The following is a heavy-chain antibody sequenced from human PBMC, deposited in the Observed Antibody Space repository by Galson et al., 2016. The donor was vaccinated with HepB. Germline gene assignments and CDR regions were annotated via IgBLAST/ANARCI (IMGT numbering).Heavy chain of an antibody. J-gene: IGHJ5*02. CDR3: VRDHSVVPTTAYNWFDP. Sequence: SLRLSCAASGSAFSSHWMHWVRQDLGKGLVWVSRINSDGTISNYADSVKGRFTISRDNAKNTLYLQMNSLRAEDTAVYFCVRDHSVVPTTAYNWFDPRGRGTLVTVSS. V-gene: IGHV3-74*01. D-gene: IGHD4-23*01. CDR1: GSAFSSHW. CDR2: INSDGTIS.